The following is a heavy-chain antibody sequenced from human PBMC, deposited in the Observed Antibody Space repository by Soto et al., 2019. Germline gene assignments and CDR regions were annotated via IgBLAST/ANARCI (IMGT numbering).Heavy chain of an antibody. CDR1: GFTFSSYA. J-gene: IGHJ3*02. D-gene: IGHD3-3*01. CDR2: ISGSGGST. CDR3: ARGEEEWSLDAFDT. V-gene: IGHV3-23*01. Sequence: PGGSLRLSCAASGFTFSSYAMSWVRQAPGKGLEWVSVISGSGGSTYYADSVKGRFTISRDNAKNSLYLQMNSVRAEDTGVYYCARGEEEWSLDAFDTWGQGTMVTVSS.